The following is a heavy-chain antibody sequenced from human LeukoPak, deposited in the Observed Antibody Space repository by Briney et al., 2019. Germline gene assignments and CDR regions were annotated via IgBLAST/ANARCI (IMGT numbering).Heavy chain of an antibody. V-gene: IGHV4-31*03. J-gene: IGHJ3*02. CDR3: AREKTAYNXDSSAYSEGAFDI. D-gene: IGHD3-22*01. Sequence: SQTLSLTCTVSGXXIXXGGXXXXXXRQXXXKXXXXXGXXXXSXXTXYXPSLKSRVTXSVDTSKNQFSLKLSSVTAADTAVYYCAREKTAYNXDSSAYSEGAFDIWGQGTMVTVSS. CDR2: XXXSXXT. CDR1: GXXIXXGGXX.